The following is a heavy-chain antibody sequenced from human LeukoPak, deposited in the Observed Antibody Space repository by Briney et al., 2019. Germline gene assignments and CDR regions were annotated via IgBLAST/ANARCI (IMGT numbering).Heavy chain of an antibody. D-gene: IGHD6-19*01. J-gene: IGHJ4*02. CDR1: GFTFSSYG. CDR2: ISYDGSNK. V-gene: IGHV3-30*18. CDR3: AKDPGVAVAGTRQFDY. Sequence: GRSLRLSCAASGFTFSSYGMPWVRQAPGKGLEWVAVISYDGSNKYYADSVKGRFTISRDNSKNTLYLQMNSLRAEDTAVYYCAKDPGVAVAGTRQFDYWGQGTLVTVSS.